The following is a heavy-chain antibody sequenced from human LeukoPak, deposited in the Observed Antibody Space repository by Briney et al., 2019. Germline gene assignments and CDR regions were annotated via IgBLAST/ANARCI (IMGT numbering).Heavy chain of an antibody. V-gene: IGHV3-74*01. CDR1: GFTFSSYW. CDR2: INSEASRT. J-gene: IGHJ4*02. CDR3: ATLPPADY. Sequence: GGSLRLSSAASGFTFSSYWMHWVRQAPGKGLVWVSRINSEASRTSYADSVKDRFTISRDNAKNTLYLQMNSLRAEDTAVYYCATLPPADYWGQGTLVTVSS.